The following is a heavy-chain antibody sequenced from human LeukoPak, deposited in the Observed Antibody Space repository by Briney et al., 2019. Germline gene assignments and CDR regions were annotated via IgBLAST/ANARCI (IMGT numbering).Heavy chain of an antibody. CDR1: GGAFRGYY. CDR2: INHSGST. Sequence: PSETLSLTCAVYGGAFRGYYWSWIRQPPGKGLEWIGEINHSGSTNYNPSLKSRVTISVDTSKNQFSLKLSSVTAADTAVYYCARSGSDYYDSSGPKGVFDYWGQGTLVTVSS. J-gene: IGHJ4*02. D-gene: IGHD3-22*01. V-gene: IGHV4-34*01. CDR3: ARSGSDYYDSSGPKGVFDY.